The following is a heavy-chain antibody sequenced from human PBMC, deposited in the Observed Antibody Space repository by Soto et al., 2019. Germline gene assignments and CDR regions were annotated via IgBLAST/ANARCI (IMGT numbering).Heavy chain of an antibody. D-gene: IGHD2-2*01. CDR1: GFTFSSYS. J-gene: IGHJ4*02. Sequence: GGSLRLSCAASGFTFSSYSMNWVRQAPGKGLEWVSYISSSSSTIYYADSVKGRFTISRDNAKNSLYLQMNSLRAEDTAVYYCARDPPGCSSTSCYGLDYWGQGTLVTVSS. CDR2: ISSSSSTI. CDR3: ARDPPGCSSTSCYGLDY. V-gene: IGHV3-48*01.